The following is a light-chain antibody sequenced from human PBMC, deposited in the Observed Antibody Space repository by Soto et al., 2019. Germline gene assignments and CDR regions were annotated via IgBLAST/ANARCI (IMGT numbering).Light chain of an antibody. J-gene: IGLJ1*01. Sequence: QSALTQPASVFGSPGQSITISCTGTSSDVGGYNFVSWYQQHPGKAPKLMIYEVSNRPSGVSNRFSGSKSGNTASLTISGLQPEDEADYYSSSYTTSSTVVFGTGTKVTVL. CDR3: SSYTTSSTVV. V-gene: IGLV2-14*03. CDR2: EVS. CDR1: SSDVGGYNF.